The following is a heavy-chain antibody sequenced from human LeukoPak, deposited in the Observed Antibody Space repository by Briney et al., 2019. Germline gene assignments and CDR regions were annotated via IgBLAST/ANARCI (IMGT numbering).Heavy chain of an antibody. V-gene: IGHV4-4*02. Sequence: SGTLSLTCAVSGGSIGSSNWWSWVRQPPGKGLEWIGEIYYSGITNYNPSLKSRVTISIDKSKNQFSLKLSSVTAADTAVYYCAREVRFSMVRGEIDCWGQGTLVTVSS. CDR2: IYYSGIT. D-gene: IGHD3-10*01. CDR1: GGSIGSSNW. CDR3: AREVRFSMVRGEIDC. J-gene: IGHJ4*02.